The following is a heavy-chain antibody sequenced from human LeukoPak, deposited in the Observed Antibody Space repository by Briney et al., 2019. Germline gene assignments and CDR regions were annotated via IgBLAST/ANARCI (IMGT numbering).Heavy chain of an antibody. CDR2: IYSGGST. V-gene: IGHV3-66*01. CDR3: LTIVETTIDAFDI. CDR1: GFTVSSNY. J-gene: IGHJ3*02. Sequence: PGGSLRLSCAASGFTVSSNYMSWVRQAPGKGLEWVSVIYSGGSTYYADSVKGRFTISRDNSKNTLYLQMNSLRAEDTAVYYCLTIVETTIDAFDIWGQGTMVTVSS. D-gene: IGHD1-26*01.